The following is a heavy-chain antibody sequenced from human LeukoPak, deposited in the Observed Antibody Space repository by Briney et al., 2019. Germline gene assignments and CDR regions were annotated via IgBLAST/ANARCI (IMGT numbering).Heavy chain of an antibody. J-gene: IGHJ4*02. CDR2: VYYSGTT. CDR1: GGSISGTAYY. V-gene: IGHV4-39*07. CDR3: ARGEWSSSPFDY. Sequence: SETLSLTCTVSGGSISGTAYYWGWIRQPPGKGLEWIGTVYYSGTTYYNPSLKSRVTISVDTSKNQFSLKLNSVTAADTAVYYCARGEWSSSPFDYWGQGTLVTVSS. D-gene: IGHD6-6*01.